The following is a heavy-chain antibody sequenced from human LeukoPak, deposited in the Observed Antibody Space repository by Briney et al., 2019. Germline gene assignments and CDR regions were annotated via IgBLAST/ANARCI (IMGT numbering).Heavy chain of an antibody. J-gene: IGHJ4*02. CDR3: ASRYCSGGSCLLDLYFDY. CDR1: GGTFSSYA. V-gene: IGHV1-69*05. CDR2: IIPIFGTA. D-gene: IGHD2-15*01. Sequence: SVKVSCKASGGTFSSYAISWVRQAPGQGLEWMGGIIPIFGTANYAQKFQGRVTITTDESTSTAYMELSSLRSEDTAVYYCASRYCSGGSCLLDLYFDYWGQGTLVTVSS.